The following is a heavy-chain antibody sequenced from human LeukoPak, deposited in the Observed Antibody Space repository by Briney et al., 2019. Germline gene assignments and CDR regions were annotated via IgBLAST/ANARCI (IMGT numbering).Heavy chain of an antibody. V-gene: IGHV1-2*02. CDR2: INPNSGGT. Sequence: ASVKVSCKAAGYTFTGYYMHRVRQAPGQGLEWMGWINPNSGGTNYAQKFQGRVTMTRDTSINTVYMELSGLRSDDTAVYYCASRGWELPRSWFDPWGQGTLVTVSS. CDR3: ASRGWELPRSWFDP. J-gene: IGHJ5*02. D-gene: IGHD1-26*01. CDR1: GYTFTGYY.